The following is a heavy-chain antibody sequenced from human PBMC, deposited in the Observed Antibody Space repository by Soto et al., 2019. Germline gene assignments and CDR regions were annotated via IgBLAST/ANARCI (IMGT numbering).Heavy chain of an antibody. CDR1: VFTFPRYS. Sequence: GSLRLSCAASVFTFPRYSMNWVRQAPGKGLEWVSSISSTTNYIYYADSMKGRFTVSRDNAKNSVYLEMNSLSAEDTALYYCARESEDLTSNFDYWGQGTLVTV. CDR2: ISSTTNYI. V-gene: IGHV3-21*01. J-gene: IGHJ4*02. CDR3: ARESEDLTSNFDY.